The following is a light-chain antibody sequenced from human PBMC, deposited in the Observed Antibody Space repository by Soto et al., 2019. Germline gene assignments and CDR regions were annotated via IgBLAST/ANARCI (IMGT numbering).Light chain of an antibody. CDR1: QTISRN. CDR2: ASS. CDR3: HQYNNWPPGT. V-gene: IGKV3-15*01. Sequence: TRSPATLSVSPWERATLSCSSSQTISRNLACYQQRPGQAPRLLIYASSTRAPGVPARFSGRGSWTEFTLTINCLQSEDFALYYCHQYNNWPPGTFGEATKVDI. J-gene: IGKJ2*01.